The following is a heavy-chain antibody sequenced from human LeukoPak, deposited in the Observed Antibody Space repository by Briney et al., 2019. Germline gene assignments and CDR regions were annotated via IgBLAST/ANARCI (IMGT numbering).Heavy chain of an antibody. CDR1: GGSFSGYY. J-gene: IGHJ6*02. CDR3: ASRSGRPGHYYYYGMDV. D-gene: IGHD1-1*01. Sequence: PSETLSLTCAVYGGSFSGYYWSWIRQPPGKGLEWIGEINHSGSTNYNPSLKSRVTISVDTSKNQFSLKLSSVTAADTAVYYRASRSGRPGHYYYYGMDVWGQGTTVTVSS. V-gene: IGHV4-34*01. CDR2: INHSGST.